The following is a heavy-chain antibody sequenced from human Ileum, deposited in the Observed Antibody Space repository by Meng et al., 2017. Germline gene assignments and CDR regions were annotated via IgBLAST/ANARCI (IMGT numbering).Heavy chain of an antibody. CDR3: ARDIIGAFDL. CDR2: IKGDGSFK. D-gene: IGHD2/OR15-2a*01. V-gene: IGHV3-7*01. Sequence: GESLKISCAASGITFSSYWMSWVRQAPGKGLEWVAHIKGDGSFKNSVDSVKGRFTISRDNAKSSLYLQMNSLRAEDTAIYYCARDIIGAFDLWGRGTLVTVSS. CDR1: GITFSSYW. J-gene: IGHJ3*01.